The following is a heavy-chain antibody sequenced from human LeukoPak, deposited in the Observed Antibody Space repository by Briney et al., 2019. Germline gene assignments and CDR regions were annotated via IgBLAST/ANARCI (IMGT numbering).Heavy chain of an antibody. Sequence: PGGSLRLSCAASGFTFSSYEMNWVRQAPGKGLEWVSYISSSGSTIYYADSVKGRFTISRDNAKNSLYQQMNSLRAEDTAVYYCARDLYYDILTGYYKVVGFDYWGQGTLVTVSS. D-gene: IGHD3-9*01. V-gene: IGHV3-48*03. CDR2: ISSSGSTI. CDR1: GFTFSSYE. J-gene: IGHJ4*02. CDR3: ARDLYYDILTGYYKVVGFDY.